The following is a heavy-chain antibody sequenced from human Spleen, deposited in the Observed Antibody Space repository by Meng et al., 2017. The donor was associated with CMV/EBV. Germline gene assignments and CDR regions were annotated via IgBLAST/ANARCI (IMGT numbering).Heavy chain of an antibody. CDR3: ARDLNGIAAAGTFGY. CDR2: IYYRGST. J-gene: IGHJ4*02. D-gene: IGHD6-13*01. Sequence: QPELQESGTGLVTPSETLPLTCTVSGGSISSSSYYWGWIRQPPGKGLEWIGSIYYRGSTYYNPSLKSRVTISVDTSKNQFSLKLSSVTAADTAVYYCARDLNGIAAAGTFGYWGQGTLVTVSS. V-gene: IGHV4-39*07. CDR1: GGSISSSSYY.